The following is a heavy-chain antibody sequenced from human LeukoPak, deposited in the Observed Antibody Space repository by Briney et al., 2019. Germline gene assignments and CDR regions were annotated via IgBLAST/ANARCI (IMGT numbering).Heavy chain of an antibody. Sequence: PGGSLRLSCAASGFTFSSYAMHWVRQAPGKGLEYVSAISSNGGSTYYANSVKGRFTISRDNSKNTLYPQMGSLRAEDMAVYYCARADYYGSRQLLYYFDYWGQGTLVTVSS. J-gene: IGHJ4*02. D-gene: IGHD3-10*01. CDR2: ISSNGGST. CDR3: ARADYYGSRQLLYYFDY. CDR1: GFTFSSYA. V-gene: IGHV3-64*01.